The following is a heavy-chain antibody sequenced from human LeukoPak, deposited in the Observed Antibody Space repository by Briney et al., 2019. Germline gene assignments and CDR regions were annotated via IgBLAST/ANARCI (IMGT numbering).Heavy chain of an antibody. V-gene: IGHV3-7*01. CDR3: ARDSGYNAFDI. Sequence: SGRPLRLSCAASGFTFSTSWMTWVRQAPGKGLDWLGNINPDGSTINYVDSVKGRFTFSRDNAKNSLYLQMNSLRAEDTAVFYCARDSGYNAFDIWGQGTMVTVSS. CDR1: GFTFSTSW. J-gene: IGHJ3*02. CDR2: INPDGSTI. D-gene: IGHD5-12*01.